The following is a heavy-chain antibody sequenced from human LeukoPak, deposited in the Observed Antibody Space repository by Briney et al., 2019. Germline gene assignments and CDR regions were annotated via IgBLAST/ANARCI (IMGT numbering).Heavy chain of an antibody. D-gene: IGHD1-1*01. Sequence: PSQTLSLTCTVSGGSISSGAYYWSWVRQLPEKGLDWIGYIGYTGDTYYNPSLRSRVTISIDTSKTQFSLRLSSRTAADTAVYYCARVAAATTNPRFDFWGQGTLVTVSS. CDR1: GGSISSGAYY. V-gene: IGHV4-31*03. J-gene: IGHJ4*02. CDR3: ARVAAATTNPRFDF. CDR2: IGYTGDT.